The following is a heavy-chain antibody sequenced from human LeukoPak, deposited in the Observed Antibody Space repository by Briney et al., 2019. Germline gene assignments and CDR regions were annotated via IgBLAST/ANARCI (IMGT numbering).Heavy chain of an antibody. D-gene: IGHD3-10*01. V-gene: IGHV4-30-2*01. CDR3: AGASGSNDY. CDR2: IYHSGST. Sequence: SQTLSLTCAVSGGSISSGGNSWSWIRQPPGKGLEWIGYIYHSGSTYYNPSLKSRVTISVDRSKNQFSLKLSSVTAADTAVYYCAGASGSNDYWGQGTLVTVSS. J-gene: IGHJ4*02. CDR1: GGSISSGGNS.